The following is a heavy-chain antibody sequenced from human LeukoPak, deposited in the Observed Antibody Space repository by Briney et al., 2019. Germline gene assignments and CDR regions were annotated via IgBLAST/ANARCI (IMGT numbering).Heavy chain of an antibody. CDR2: IKQDGSEK. J-gene: IGHJ4*02. CDR1: GFTFSSYW. V-gene: IGHV3-7*01. D-gene: IGHD3-22*01. CDR3: ARDYYDSSGYIDY. Sequence: HPGGSLRLSCAASGFTFSSYWMSWVRQVPGKGLEWVANIKQDGSEKYYVDSVKGRFTISRDNAKNSLYLQMNSLRAEDTAVYYCARDYYDSSGYIDYWGQGTLVTVSS.